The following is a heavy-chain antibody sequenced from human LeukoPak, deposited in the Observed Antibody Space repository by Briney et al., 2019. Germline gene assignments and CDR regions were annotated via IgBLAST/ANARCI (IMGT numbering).Heavy chain of an antibody. V-gene: IGHV3-7*04. J-gene: IGHJ6*02. Sequence: GGSLRLSCAASGFTFSSSAMSWVRQAPGKGLEWVASINHNGNVNYYVDSVKGRFTISRDNAKNSLYLQMSNLRAEDTAVYFCARGGGLDVWGQGATVTVSS. CDR1: GFTFSSSA. CDR3: ARGGGLDV. CDR2: INHNGNVN.